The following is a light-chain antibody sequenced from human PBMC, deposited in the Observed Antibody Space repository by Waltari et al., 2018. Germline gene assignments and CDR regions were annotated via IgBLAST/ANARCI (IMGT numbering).Light chain of an antibody. CDR2: KAS. J-gene: IGKJ2*01. Sequence: LSASVGDRVTITCRASESIDNLLVWYQQKPGNAPKVLIYKASNLESGVPSRFSGSGSGTEFTLTISSLQPDDFAAYYCQHYHSYPVTFGQGTKLEIK. CDR1: ESIDNL. CDR3: QHYHSYPVT. V-gene: IGKV1-5*03.